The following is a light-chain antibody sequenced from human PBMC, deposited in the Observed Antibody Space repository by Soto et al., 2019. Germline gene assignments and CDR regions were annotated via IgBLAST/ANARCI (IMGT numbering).Light chain of an antibody. CDR2: ASS. CDR3: QQSSNTPYT. J-gene: IGKJ5*01. V-gene: IGKV1-39*01. CDR1: QSISTY. Sequence: DIQMTQSPSSLSPSVGDRVTITCRASQSISTYLNWYHQKPGKAPKLLIYASSILQSGVPSKFSGSGSGTDFTLTISSLQPEDFGTYYCQQSSNTPYTFGQGTRLEIK.